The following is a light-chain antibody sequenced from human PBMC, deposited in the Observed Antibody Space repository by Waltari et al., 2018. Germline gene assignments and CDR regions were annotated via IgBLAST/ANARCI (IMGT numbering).Light chain of an antibody. CDR1: QSVSTF. CDR3: HQRSTWPWT. CDR2: DVS. J-gene: IGKJ1*01. V-gene: IGKV3-11*01. Sequence: EIVLTQSPATLSLPPGDSATLSCRASQSVSTFLAWYQQKPGQAPRLLIYDVSNRATGTPARFSGSGSGTDFTLTISTLEPEDFAVYYCHQRSTWPWTFGQGTKVEIK.